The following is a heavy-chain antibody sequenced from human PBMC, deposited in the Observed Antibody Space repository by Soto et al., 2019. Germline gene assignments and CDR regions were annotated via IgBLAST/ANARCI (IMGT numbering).Heavy chain of an antibody. CDR1: GFTFSSYG. CDR3: AREGYCSGGSCYSHYYSYYMDV. Sequence: GGSLRLSCAASGFTFSSYGMHWVRQAPGKGLEWVAVIWYDGSNKYYADSVKGRFTISRDNSKNTLYLQMNSLRAEDTAVYYCAREGYCSGGSCYSHYYSYYMDVWGKGTTVTVSS. D-gene: IGHD2-15*01. J-gene: IGHJ6*03. V-gene: IGHV3-33*01. CDR2: IWYDGSNK.